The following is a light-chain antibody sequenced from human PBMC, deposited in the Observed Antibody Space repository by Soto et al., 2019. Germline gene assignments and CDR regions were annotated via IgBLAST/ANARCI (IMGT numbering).Light chain of an antibody. Sequence: QTVVTQEPAFSVSPGGTVTRTCGLTAGSVSTSFYHSWYQLTPGQPPRTLIYNTNTRSSGVPDRFSGSILGNRAALTITGAQADDESDYYYVLYMGSGISVFGGGTKLTVL. CDR2: NTN. J-gene: IGLJ3*02. V-gene: IGLV8-61*01. CDR1: AGSVSTSFY. CDR3: VLYMGSGISV.